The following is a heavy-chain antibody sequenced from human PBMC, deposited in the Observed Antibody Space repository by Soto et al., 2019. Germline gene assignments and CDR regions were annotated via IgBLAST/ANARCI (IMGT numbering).Heavy chain of an antibody. Sequence: SVKVSCKASGGTFSNYAFSLVRQAPGRGLEWMGGIIPLFGTANYAQRVPGRVTITADESTSTAFMDLSRMRSEDTAVYYCASSLHKYRLLSPLFAPCGQRTLVLVSS. J-gene: IGHJ5*02. CDR1: GGTFSNYA. CDR2: IIPLFGTA. CDR3: ASSLHKYRLLSPLFAP. V-gene: IGHV1-69*13. D-gene: IGHD2-21*02.